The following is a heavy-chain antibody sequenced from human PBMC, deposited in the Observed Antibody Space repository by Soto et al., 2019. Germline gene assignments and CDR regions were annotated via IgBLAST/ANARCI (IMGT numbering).Heavy chain of an antibody. J-gene: IGHJ4*02. CDR1: GGSFSGYY. CDR2: INHSGST. CDR3: ARGQGCEYGSSTSCLLSL. D-gene: IGHD2-2*01. Sequence: SETLSLTCAVYGGSFSGYYWSWIRQPPGKGLEWIGEINHSGSTNYNPSLKSRVTISVDTSKNQFSLKLSSVTAADTTVYYCARGQGCEYGSSTSCLLSLWGQGTLVTVSS. V-gene: IGHV4-34*01.